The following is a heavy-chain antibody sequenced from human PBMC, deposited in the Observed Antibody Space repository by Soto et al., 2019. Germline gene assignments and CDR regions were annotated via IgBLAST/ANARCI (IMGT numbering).Heavy chain of an antibody. J-gene: IGHJ4*02. V-gene: IGHV4-59*01. CDR2: ISHTGRT. Sequence: QVQLQESGPGLVRPAETLSLTCSVSIGSMRTYYWTWIRQSPGKGLEWIGQISHTGRTKYNPSLESRVTISVDTSRKQFSLKLTSVTAADTALYYCARDDTTGLFDFWGQGTLVTVSS. CDR3: ARDDTTGLFDF. D-gene: IGHD4-17*01. CDR1: IGSMRTYY.